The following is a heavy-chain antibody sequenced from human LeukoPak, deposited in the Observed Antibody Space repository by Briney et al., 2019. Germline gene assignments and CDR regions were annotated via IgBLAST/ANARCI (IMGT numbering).Heavy chain of an antibody. CDR1: GFIFDIYS. CDR3: AKSISPTSLSWLDP. CDR2: IRGSGSPA. V-gene: IGHV3-23*01. J-gene: IGHJ5*02. Sequence: PGGSLRLSCAASGFIFDIYSMTWVRQAPGKGLEWVSSIRGSGSPAFYADSVKGRFSISRDNSKNTLYLKMNILRAEDTAVYYCAKSISPTSLSWLDPWGQGTLVTVSS.